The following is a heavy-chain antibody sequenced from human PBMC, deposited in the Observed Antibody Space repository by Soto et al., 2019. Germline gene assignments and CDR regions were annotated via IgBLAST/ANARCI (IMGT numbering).Heavy chain of an antibody. CDR3: ARGGIYCSGGSCYSTRYYFDY. CDR1: GFTFSSYW. V-gene: IGHV3-7*01. D-gene: IGHD2-15*01. J-gene: IGHJ4*02. Sequence: GGSLRLSCAASGFTFSSYWMSWVRQAPGKGLEWVANIKQDGSEKYYVDSVKGRFTISRDNAKNSLYLQMNSLRAEDTAVYYCARGGIYCSGGSCYSTRYYFDYWGQGTLVTVSS. CDR2: IKQDGSEK.